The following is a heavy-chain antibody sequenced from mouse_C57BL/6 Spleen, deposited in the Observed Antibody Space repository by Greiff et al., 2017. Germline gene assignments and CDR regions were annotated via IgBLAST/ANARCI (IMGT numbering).Heavy chain of an antibody. D-gene: IGHD1-1*01. CDR1: GFNIKDYY. CDR3: TRITAVVATDWYFDV. V-gene: IGHV14-1*01. Sequence: VQLQQSGAELVRPGASVKLSCTASGFNIKDYYMHWVKQRPEQGLEWIGRIDPEDGDTDYAPKFQGKATMTADTSSNTAYLQLSSLTSEDTAVYYCTRITAVVATDWYFDVWGTGTTVTVSS. CDR2: IDPEDGDT. J-gene: IGHJ1*03.